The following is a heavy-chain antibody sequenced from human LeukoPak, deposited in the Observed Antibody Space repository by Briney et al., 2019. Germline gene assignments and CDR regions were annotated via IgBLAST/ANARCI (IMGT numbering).Heavy chain of an antibody. CDR1: GDTFTTYD. Sequence: GASVTVSCKASGDTFTTYDINWVRQATGQGPAWMGWMIPNSGNTAYEPQLQGRFTMTRNISISTAYLELSSLRSEDTAVYYCARAITIFDYYYMDVWGKGTTVTVSS. CDR3: ARAITIFDYYYMDV. V-gene: IGHV1-8*01. D-gene: IGHD3-3*01. CDR2: MIPNSGNT. J-gene: IGHJ6*03.